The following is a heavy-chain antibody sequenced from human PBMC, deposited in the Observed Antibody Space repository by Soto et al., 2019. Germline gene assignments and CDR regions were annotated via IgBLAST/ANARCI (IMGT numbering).Heavy chain of an antibody. J-gene: IGHJ4*02. CDR1: GFTFSSYA. Sequence: GSLRLSCAASGFTFSSYAMSWVRQAPGKGLEWVSAISGSGGSTYYADSVKGRFTISRDNSKNTLYLQMNSLRAEDTAVYYCARDQSYGGAFDYWGQGTLVTVSS. CDR2: ISGSGGST. D-gene: IGHD2-21*01. V-gene: IGHV3-23*01. CDR3: ARDQSYGGAFDY.